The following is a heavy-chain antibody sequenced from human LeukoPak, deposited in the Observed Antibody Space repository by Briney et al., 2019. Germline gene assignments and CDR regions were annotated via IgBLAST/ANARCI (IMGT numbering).Heavy chain of an antibody. Sequence: GRSLRLSCAASGFKFDDYAMHWVRQAPGKGLQWLSIISYNSAFIDYADSVKGRFTISRDNARNSLYLQLNSLRAEDTAFYFCAKVRGTFTSGFYFDHWGPGTLVTVSA. CDR3: AKVRGTFTSGFYFDH. J-gene: IGHJ4*02. V-gene: IGHV3-9*01. CDR2: ISYNSAFI. CDR1: GFKFDDYA. D-gene: IGHD3-22*01.